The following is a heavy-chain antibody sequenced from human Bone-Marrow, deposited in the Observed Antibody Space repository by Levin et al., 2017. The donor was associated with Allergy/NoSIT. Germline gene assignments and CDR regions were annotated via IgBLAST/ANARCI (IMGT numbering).Heavy chain of an antibody. CDR3: ARDRGGSYPAPFEY. CDR2: ISSSSGYI. V-gene: IGHV3-21*06. Sequence: GGSLRLSCGVSGFTFCSYTMNWVRQAPGKGLEWLSSISSSSGYIYYGDSVKGRFISSRDNAKNSLYLQMSSLRVEDTAIYYCARDRGGSYPAPFEYWGQGTLVTVSS. J-gene: IGHJ4*02. CDR1: GFTFCSYT. D-gene: IGHD1-26*01.